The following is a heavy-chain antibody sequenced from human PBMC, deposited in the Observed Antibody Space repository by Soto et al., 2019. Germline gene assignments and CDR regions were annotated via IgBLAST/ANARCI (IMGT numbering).Heavy chain of an antibody. D-gene: IGHD6-19*01. CDR3: ARDLSSGWLFDY. V-gene: IGHV3-21*01. CDR2: ISSSSSYI. Sequence: PGGSLRLSCAASGFTFSTYSMNWVRQAPGKGLEWVSSISSSSSYIYYADSVKGRFTISRDNAKNSLYLQMNSLRDEDTAVYYCARDLSSGWLFDYWGQGTLVTVSS. J-gene: IGHJ4*02. CDR1: GFTFSTYS.